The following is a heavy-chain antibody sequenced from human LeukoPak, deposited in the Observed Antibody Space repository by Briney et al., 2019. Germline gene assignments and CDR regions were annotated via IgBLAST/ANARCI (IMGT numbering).Heavy chain of an antibody. J-gene: IGHJ5*02. CDR1: GGSFSGYY. CDR2: INHSGST. D-gene: IGHD3-22*01. CDR3: ARYYYDSSESWFDP. Sequence: SETMSLTCAVYGGSFSGYYWSWIRQPPGKGLEWIGEINHSGSTYYNPSLKSRVTISVDTSKNQFSLKLSSVTAADTAVYYCARYYYDSSESWFDPWGQGTLVTVSS. V-gene: IGHV4-34*01.